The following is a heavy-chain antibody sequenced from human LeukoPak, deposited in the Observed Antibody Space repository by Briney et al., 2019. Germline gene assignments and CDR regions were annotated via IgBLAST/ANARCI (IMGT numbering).Heavy chain of an antibody. CDR2: IYYSGST. CDR1: GASISSGGYY. D-gene: IGHD3-22*01. CDR3: ARAPMIVVVTPSGGAFDI. Sequence: SETLSLTCTVSGASISSGGYYWSWIRQHPGKGLEWIGYIYYSGSTYYNPSLKSRVTISVDTSKNQFSLKLSSVTAADTAVYYCARAPMIVVVTPSGGAFDIWGQGTMVTVSS. J-gene: IGHJ3*02. V-gene: IGHV4-31*03.